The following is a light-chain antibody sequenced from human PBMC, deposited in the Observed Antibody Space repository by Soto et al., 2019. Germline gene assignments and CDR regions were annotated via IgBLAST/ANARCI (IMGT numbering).Light chain of an antibody. CDR2: AAS. V-gene: IGKV1-39*01. J-gene: IGKJ1*01. Sequence: DIQMTQSPSSLSASVGDRVTITCRASQSISTYLNWYQQKPGKAPKLLIFAASSLQSGVPSRFSGSGSETDFTLTISSLQPEDFATYYCQQNYNIPRTFGQGTKVEIK. CDR1: QSISTY. CDR3: QQNYNIPRT.